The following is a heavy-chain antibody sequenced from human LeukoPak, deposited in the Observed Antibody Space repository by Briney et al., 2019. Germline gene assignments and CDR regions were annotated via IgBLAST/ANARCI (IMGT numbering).Heavy chain of an antibody. CDR2: ISGRGGST. J-gene: IGHJ4*02. Sequence: GGSLRLSCAASGFTFNTYSMSWVRQAPGKGLEWVSGISGRGGSTYYADSVKGRFPISRDNSKNTLYLQMNSLRAEDTAVYYCAKVGYDSCAIDYWGQGTLVTVSS. CDR1: GFTFNTYS. CDR3: AKVGYDSCAIDY. D-gene: IGHD3-3*01. V-gene: IGHV3-23*01.